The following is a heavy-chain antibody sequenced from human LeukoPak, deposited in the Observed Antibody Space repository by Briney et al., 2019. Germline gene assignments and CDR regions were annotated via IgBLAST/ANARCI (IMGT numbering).Heavy chain of an antibody. CDR3: ARASHYGDYVWDS. J-gene: IGHJ4*02. CDR2: TYYRSKLYN. Sequence: SQTLSLTCAISGDSFSSNSAAWNWLRQSPSRGLEWLGRTYYRSKLYNDYAVSVKSRITINPDTSKNQFSLQLNSVTPEDTAVYYCARASHYGDYVWDSWGQGTLVTVSS. V-gene: IGHV6-1*01. CDR1: GDSFSSNSAA. D-gene: IGHD4-17*01.